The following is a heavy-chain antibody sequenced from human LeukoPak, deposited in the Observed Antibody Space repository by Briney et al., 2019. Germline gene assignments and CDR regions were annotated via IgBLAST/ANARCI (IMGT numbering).Heavy chain of an antibody. CDR2: INHSGST. Sequence: SETLSLTCAVDGGSFSGYYWSWIRQPPGKGLEWIGEINHSGSTNYNPSLKSRVTMSVYTSKNQFSLNLNSVTAADTAVYYCARKGMGARYYFYMDVWGKGTTVTVSS. CDR3: ARKGMGARYYFYMDV. CDR1: GGSFSGYY. J-gene: IGHJ6*03. V-gene: IGHV4-34*01. D-gene: IGHD1-26*01.